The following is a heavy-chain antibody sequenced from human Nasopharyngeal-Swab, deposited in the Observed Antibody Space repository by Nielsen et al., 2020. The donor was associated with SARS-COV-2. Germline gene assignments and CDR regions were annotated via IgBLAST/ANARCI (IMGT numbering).Heavy chain of an antibody. CDR1: GFTFTSSA. CDR3: AATLVAGGKGDNYYYGMDV. J-gene: IGHJ6*02. Sequence: SVKVSCKASGFTFTSSAVQWVRQARGQRLEWIGWIAVGSGSTNFAQKFQERVIITRDMSTSTAYMELNSLSSEDTAVYYCAATLVAGGKGDNYYYGMDVWGQGTTVTVSS. CDR2: IAVGSGST. V-gene: IGHV1-58*01. D-gene: IGHD6-19*01.